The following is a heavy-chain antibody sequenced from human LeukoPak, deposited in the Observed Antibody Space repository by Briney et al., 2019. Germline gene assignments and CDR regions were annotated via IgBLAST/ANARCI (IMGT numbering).Heavy chain of an antibody. V-gene: IGHV3-23*01. Sequence: GGSLRLSCAASGFTFSDYAMSWVRQAPGKGLEWVSGITAGGGSTFFADSVKGRFTISRDNSKNTLYLQMNSLSAEDTAVYYCAKGSRGSGSCYFDYWGQGTLVTVSS. CDR2: ITAGGGST. CDR3: AKGSRGSGSCYFDY. CDR1: GFTFSDYA. J-gene: IGHJ4*02. D-gene: IGHD1-26*01.